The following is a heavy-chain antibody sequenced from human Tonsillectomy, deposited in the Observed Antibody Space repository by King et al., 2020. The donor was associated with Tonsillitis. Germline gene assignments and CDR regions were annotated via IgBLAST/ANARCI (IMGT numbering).Heavy chain of an antibody. CDR2: ITTTSSSM. Sequence: VQLVESGGGLVKPGGSLRLSCAASGFTFSSYNMNWVRQAPGKGLEWISSITTTSSSMFYADSVRGRFTISRDNAKHSLYLQMNSLRAEDTALYYCTRDPGSGFYWGQGTLVTVSS. D-gene: IGHD3-3*01. CDR1: GFTFSSYN. J-gene: IGHJ4*02. CDR3: TRDPGSGFY. V-gene: IGHV3-21*01.